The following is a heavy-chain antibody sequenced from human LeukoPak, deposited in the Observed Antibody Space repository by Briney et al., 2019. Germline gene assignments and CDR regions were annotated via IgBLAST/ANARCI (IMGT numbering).Heavy chain of an antibody. V-gene: IGHV1-2*02. Sequence: GASVKVSCKASGYTFTGYYMHWVRQAPGQGLEWMGWINPNSGGTNYAQKFQGRVTMTRDTSISTAYMELSRLRSADTAVYYCARGIYDFWSGYLDYWGQGTLVTVSS. J-gene: IGHJ4*02. D-gene: IGHD3-3*01. CDR3: ARGIYDFWSGYLDY. CDR2: INPNSGGT. CDR1: GYTFTGYY.